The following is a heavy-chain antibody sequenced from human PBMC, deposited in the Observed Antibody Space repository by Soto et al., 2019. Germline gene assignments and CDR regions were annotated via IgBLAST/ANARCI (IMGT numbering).Heavy chain of an antibody. CDR1: GDSVSTNIAA. CDR3: ARDAAPTLNYPHGMDV. V-gene: IGHV6-1*01. CDR2: TLYRSSKWYN. D-gene: IGHD1-7*01. J-gene: IGHJ6*02. Sequence: QVQLQQSGPGLVKPSQTLSLTCAISGDSVSTNIAAWSWIRQSPSRGLAWLGRTLYRSSKWYNEYAVSVKSRMTITPDTPKTQFSLQLNSVPPEDTAVYYCARDAAPTLNYPHGMDVWGQGTAVTVSS.